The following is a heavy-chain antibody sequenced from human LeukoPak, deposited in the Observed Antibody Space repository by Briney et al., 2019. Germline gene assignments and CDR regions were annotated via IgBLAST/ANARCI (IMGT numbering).Heavy chain of an antibody. D-gene: IGHD5-24*01. CDR3: AREVGDGYNRFDY. CDR1: GGTFSSYA. V-gene: IGHV1-69*13. CDR2: IIPIFGTA. Sequence: GASVKVSCKASGGTFSSYAISWVRQAPGQGLEWMGGIIPIFGTANYAQKFQGRVTITADESTSTAYMELSSLRSEDTAVYYCAREVGDGYNRFDYWGQGTLVTVSS. J-gene: IGHJ4*02.